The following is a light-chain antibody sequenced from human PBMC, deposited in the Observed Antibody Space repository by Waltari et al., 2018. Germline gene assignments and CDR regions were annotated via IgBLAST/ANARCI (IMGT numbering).Light chain of an antibody. V-gene: IGKV4-1*01. CDR1: QSVLYSSNNKNQ. J-gene: IGKJ2*01. CDR3: QQYYITPYT. Sequence: DIVMTQSPDSLAVSLGERATINCKSSQSVLYSSNNKNQLAWYQQKPGQPPKLLIYWASTRESGVPDRVSGSGSGTDFTLTISSLPAEDVAVYYCQQYYITPYTFGQGTKLEIK. CDR2: WAS.